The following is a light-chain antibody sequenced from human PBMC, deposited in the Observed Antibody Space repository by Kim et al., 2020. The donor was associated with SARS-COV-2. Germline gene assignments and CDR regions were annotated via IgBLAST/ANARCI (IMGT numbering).Light chain of an antibody. CDR3: SSYASTNTLL. V-gene: IGLV2-14*03. Sequence: GQSITIACTGTSSDIGNYDLVSWYHQHPGKAPKLMIFDVTERPSGVSNRFSGSKSGNTASLTISGLQAEDEADYYCSSYASTNTLLFGGGTQLTVL. CDR2: DVT. CDR1: SSDIGNYDL. J-gene: IGLJ2*01.